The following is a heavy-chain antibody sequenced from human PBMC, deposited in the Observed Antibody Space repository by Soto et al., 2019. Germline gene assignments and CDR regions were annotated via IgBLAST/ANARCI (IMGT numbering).Heavy chain of an antibody. CDR2: IYPGDSDT. J-gene: IGHJ6*02. CDR1: GYSLTSYW. CDR3: ARTAAAGKYYYGVDV. D-gene: IGHD6-13*01. Sequence: PGESLKISCKGSGYSLTSYWIGWVRQMPGKGLEWMGIIYPGDSDTRYSPSFQGQVTISADKSISTAYLQWSSLKASDTAMYYCARTAAAGKYYYGVDVWGQGTTVTVS. V-gene: IGHV5-51*01.